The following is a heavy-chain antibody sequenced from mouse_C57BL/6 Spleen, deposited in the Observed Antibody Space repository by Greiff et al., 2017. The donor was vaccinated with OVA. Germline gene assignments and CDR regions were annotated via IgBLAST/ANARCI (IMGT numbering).Heavy chain of an antibody. CDR3: ARDKIYYGNSYAMDY. D-gene: IGHD2-1*01. Sequence: QVQLKQPGAELVKPGASVKLSCKASGYTFTSYWMHWVKQRPGRGLEWIGRIDPNSGGTKYNEKFKSKATLTVDKPSSTAYMQLSSLTSEDSAVYYCARDKIYYGNSYAMDYWGQGTSVTVSS. V-gene: IGHV1-72*01. J-gene: IGHJ4*01. CDR1: GYTFTSYW. CDR2: IDPNSGGT.